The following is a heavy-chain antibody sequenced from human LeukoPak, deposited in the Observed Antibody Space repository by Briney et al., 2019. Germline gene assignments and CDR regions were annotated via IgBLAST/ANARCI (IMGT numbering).Heavy chain of an antibody. D-gene: IGHD3-3*01. CDR2: IYSSGGT. CDR1: GGSITSYY. CDR3: ARGGVLARRAFDI. Sequence: SETLSLTCTVSGGSITSYYWSWIRQPPGKGLGWIGYIYSSGGTNYNPSLKSRVTISVDTSKNQFSLKLISVTAADTAVYYCARGGVLARRAFDIWGQGTMVTVSS. J-gene: IGHJ3*02. V-gene: IGHV4-59*01.